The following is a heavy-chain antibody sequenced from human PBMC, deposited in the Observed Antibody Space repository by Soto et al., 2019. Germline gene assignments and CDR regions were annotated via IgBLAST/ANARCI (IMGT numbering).Heavy chain of an antibody. V-gene: IGHV1-8*01. Sequence: QVQLVQSGAEVKKPGASVKVSCKASGYTFTSYDINWVRQATGQGLEWMGWMNPNSGNTGYAQKFQGRVTMTRNTSISTAYMELSSVRSEDTAVYYCARGPFQGDYLASWFDPWGQGTLVPVSS. CDR2: MNPNSGNT. D-gene: IGHD4-17*01. CDR3: ARGPFQGDYLASWFDP. CDR1: GYTFTSYD. J-gene: IGHJ5*02.